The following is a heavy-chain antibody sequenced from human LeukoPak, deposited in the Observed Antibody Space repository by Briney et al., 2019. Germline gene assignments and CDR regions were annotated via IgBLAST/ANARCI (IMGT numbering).Heavy chain of an antibody. J-gene: IGHJ4*02. CDR3: ARVNPLGYFDQ. CDR2: VFYSRNS. CDR1: GGFTSAYY. V-gene: IGHV4-59*13. Sequence: SETLSLTCTVSGGFTSAYYWSWVRQPLGEGLEWIGSVFYSRNSNYNPSLTRRAAMSVDTSKGHFSLKLTSVVAADTAVYYCARVNPLGYFDQWGQGTLVAVSS.